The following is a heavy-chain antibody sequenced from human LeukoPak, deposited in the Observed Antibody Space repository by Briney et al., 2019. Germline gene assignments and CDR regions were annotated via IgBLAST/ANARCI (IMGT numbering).Heavy chain of an antibody. Sequence: ASVKVSCKASGYTFTSYGISWVRQAPGQGLEWMGWISAYNGNTNYAQKLQGRVTMTTDTSTSTAYMELRSLRSDDTAVYYCARDYPSSLRLRYFDWSTGPNGRFDPWGQGTLVTVSS. CDR1: GYTFTSYG. J-gene: IGHJ5*02. D-gene: IGHD3-9*01. V-gene: IGHV1-18*01. CDR3: ARDYPSSLRLRYFDWSTGPNGRFDP. CDR2: ISAYNGNT.